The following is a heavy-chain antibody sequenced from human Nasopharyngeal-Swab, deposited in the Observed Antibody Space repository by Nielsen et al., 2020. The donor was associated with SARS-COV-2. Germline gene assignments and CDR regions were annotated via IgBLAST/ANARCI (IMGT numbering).Heavy chain of an antibody. J-gene: IGHJ4*02. CDR2: IRSKAYGGTT. CDR3: AQYNWNDAHFDY. CDR1: GFTFGDYA. V-gene: IGHV3-49*03. Sequence: GESLKISCTASGFTFGDYAMSWFRQAPGKGLEWVGFIRSKAYGGTTEYAASVKGRFTISRDDSKSIAYLQMNSLKTEDTAVYYCAQYNWNDAHFDYWGQGTLVTVSS. D-gene: IGHD1-1*01.